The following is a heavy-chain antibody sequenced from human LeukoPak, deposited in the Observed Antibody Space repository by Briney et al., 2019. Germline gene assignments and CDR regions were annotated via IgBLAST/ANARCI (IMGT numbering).Heavy chain of an antibody. V-gene: IGHV3-48*03. D-gene: IGHD1-1*01. CDR3: ARGLGRAYHYYCMDV. CDR1: GFTFSSYE. J-gene: IGHJ6*03. CDR2: INSGGSTV. Sequence: GGSLRLSCAASGFTFSSYEMNWVRQAPGKGLEWVSYINSGGSTVYYADSVKGRFTISRDKTKNSLYLQMNSLRAEDTAVYYCARGLGRAYHYYCMDVWGKGTMVTVSS.